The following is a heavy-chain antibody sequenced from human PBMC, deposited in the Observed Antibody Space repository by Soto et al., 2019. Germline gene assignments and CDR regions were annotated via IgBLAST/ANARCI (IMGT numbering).Heavy chain of an antibody. V-gene: IGHV1-69*01. Sequence: QVQLVQSGAEVKKPGSSVKVSCKASGGTFSSYAISWVRQAPGQGLEWMGGIIPIFGTANYAQKFQGRVMITADESTSTAYMELSSLRSEDTAVYYCARDRAAVVVPAAAPSFDYWGQGTLVTVSS. CDR2: IIPIFGTA. CDR3: ARDRAAVVVPAAAPSFDY. CDR1: GGTFSSYA. J-gene: IGHJ4*02. D-gene: IGHD2-2*01.